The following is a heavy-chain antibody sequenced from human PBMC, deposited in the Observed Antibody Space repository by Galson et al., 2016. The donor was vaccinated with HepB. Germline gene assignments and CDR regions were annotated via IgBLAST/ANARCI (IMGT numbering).Heavy chain of an antibody. V-gene: IGHV4-31*03. CDR1: GGSISTGGSY. Sequence: TLSLTCTVAGGSISTGGSYWNWIRQHPGKGLEWIGFIYYSGSTYYNPSLKSRVTISVDTSENQFSLKLSSVTAADTAVYYCARDQRFSGWGGTFDIWGQGTMVTVSS. CDR2: IYYSGST. CDR3: ARDQRFSGWGGTFDI. J-gene: IGHJ3*02. D-gene: IGHD3-3*01.